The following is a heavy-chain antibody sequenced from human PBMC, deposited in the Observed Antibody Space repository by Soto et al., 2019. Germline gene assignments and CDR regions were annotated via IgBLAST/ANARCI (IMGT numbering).Heavy chain of an antibody. D-gene: IGHD4-17*01. CDR3: AREGTYGDYVNY. CDR1: GYTFTSYG. CDR2: IIPIFGTA. J-gene: IGHJ4*02. Sequence: GASVKVSCKASGYTFTSYGISWVRQAPGQGLEWMGGIIPIFGTANYAQKFQGRVTITADESTSTAYMELSSLRSEDTAVYYCAREGTYGDYVNYWGQGTLVTVSS. V-gene: IGHV1-69*13.